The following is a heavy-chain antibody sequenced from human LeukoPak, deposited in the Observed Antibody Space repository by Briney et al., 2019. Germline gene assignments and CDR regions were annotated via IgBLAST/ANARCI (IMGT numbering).Heavy chain of an antibody. CDR1: GYTFTGYY. CDR2: INPNSGGT. J-gene: IGHJ4*02. V-gene: IGHV1-2*06. CDR3: ASHSVDTTPTSTDY. D-gene: IGHD1-26*01. Sequence: ASVKVSCKASGYTFTGYYMHWVRQAPGQGLEWMGRINPNSGGTNYAQKFQGRVTMTRDTSISTAYMELSRLRSDDTAVYYCASHSVDTTPTSTDYWGQGTLVTVSS.